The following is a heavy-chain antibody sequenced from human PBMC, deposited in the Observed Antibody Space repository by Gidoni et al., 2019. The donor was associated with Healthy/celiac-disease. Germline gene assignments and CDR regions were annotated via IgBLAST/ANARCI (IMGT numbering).Heavy chain of an antibody. D-gene: IGHD3-3*01. CDR2: IFSNDEK. J-gene: IGHJ5*02. CDR3: ARSVWSDPSWGWFDP. CDR1: GFSLSNASMG. V-gene: IGHV2-26*01. Sequence: QVTLKESGPVLVKPTETLTLTCTVSGFSLSNASMGVSWLRQPPGKALEWLAHIFSNDEKSYSTSLKSRLTISKDTSKSQVVLTMTNMDPVDTATYYCARSVWSDPSWGWFDPWGQGTLVTVSS.